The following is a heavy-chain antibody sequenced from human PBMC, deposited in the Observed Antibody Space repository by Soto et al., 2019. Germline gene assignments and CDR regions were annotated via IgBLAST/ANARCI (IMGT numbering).Heavy chain of an antibody. V-gene: IGHV1-69*02. J-gene: IGHJ4*02. CDR1: GGTFSSYT. CDR3: ARYSRSGSPFDY. Sequence: ASVKVSCKASGGTFSSYTISWVRQAPGQGLEWMGRIIPILGIANYAQKFQGRVTITADKSTSTAYMELSSLRSEDTAVYYCARYSRSGSPFDYWGQGTLVTVSS. D-gene: IGHD5-12*01. CDR2: IIPILGIA.